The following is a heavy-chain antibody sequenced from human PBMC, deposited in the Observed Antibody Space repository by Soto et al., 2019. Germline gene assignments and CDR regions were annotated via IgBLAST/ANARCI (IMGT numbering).Heavy chain of an antibody. Sequence: SGGSLRLSCAASGFTFSIYSMNWVRQAPGKGLEWVSLISGSGGSTHYADSVEGRFTISRDNSKITLYLEMDSLRAEDTAVYYCARGNRHDYSPPVGGMDVWGQGTTVTVSS. CDR1: GFTFSIYS. CDR3: ARGNRHDYSPPVGGMDV. D-gene: IGHD4-17*01. V-gene: IGHV3-23*01. J-gene: IGHJ6*02. CDR2: ISGSGGST.